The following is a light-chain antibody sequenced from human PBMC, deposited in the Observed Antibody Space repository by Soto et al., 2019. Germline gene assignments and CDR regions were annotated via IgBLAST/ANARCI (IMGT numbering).Light chain of an antibody. Sequence: DIQMTQSPSSLSASVGDRVTITCRASQTISNFLNWYQKKPGKAPTLLIYSASSLQRGVPANFSGSGSGAVFTLTISHVRPEDLATYYCQQTYSAPHTFGQGTKVEIK. CDR2: SAS. CDR1: QTISNF. J-gene: IGKJ2*01. V-gene: IGKV1-39*01. CDR3: QQTYSAPHT.